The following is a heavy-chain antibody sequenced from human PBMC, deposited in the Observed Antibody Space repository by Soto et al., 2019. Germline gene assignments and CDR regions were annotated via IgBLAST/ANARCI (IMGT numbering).Heavy chain of an antibody. CDR2: VYDNGRP. CDR3: ARGVGSSPPQY. V-gene: IGHV4-59*01. CDR1: GGSISVYY. J-gene: IGHJ4*02. Sequence: TSETLSLTCTISGGSISVYYWSWIRQSPRQGLEWIGYVYDNGRPYYSPSLKSRGIISADTSKNQISLKLTSATAADTAVYYCARGVGSSPPQYWGRGAPVTVSS. D-gene: IGHD1-26*01.